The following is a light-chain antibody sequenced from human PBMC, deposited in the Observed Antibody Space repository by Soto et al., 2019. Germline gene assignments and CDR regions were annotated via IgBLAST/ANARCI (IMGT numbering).Light chain of an antibody. V-gene: IGLV2-14*01. CDR2: EVS. CDR3: SSITGSSTPVV. CDR1: HTDVGAYNY. J-gene: IGLJ2*01. Sequence: QSALTQPASVSGSPGQSITISCTGTHTDVGAYNYVSWYQSHPGKAPELLIYEVSHRPSGVSSRFSGTNSGNVASLTISGLQSEDGADYYCSSITGSSTPVVFGGGSKVTVL.